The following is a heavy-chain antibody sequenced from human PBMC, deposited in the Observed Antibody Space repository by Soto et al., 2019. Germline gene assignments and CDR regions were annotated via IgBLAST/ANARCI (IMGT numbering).Heavy chain of an antibody. Sequence: PGESLKISWKGSRYSFTTYWIGWVRQMPGKGLEWMGIIYPGDSDTTYSPSFQGQVTISADKSISTAYLQWDSLKASDTAMYYCARLSGSSSSTWFAYWGQGTLVTVSS. CDR2: IYPGDSDT. CDR3: ARLSGSSSSTWFAY. CDR1: RYSFTTYW. J-gene: IGHJ4*02. V-gene: IGHV5-51*01. D-gene: IGHD6-6*01.